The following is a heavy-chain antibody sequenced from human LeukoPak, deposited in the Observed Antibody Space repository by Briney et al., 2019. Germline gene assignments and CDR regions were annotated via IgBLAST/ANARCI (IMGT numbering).Heavy chain of an antibody. J-gene: IGHJ6*02. V-gene: IGHV3-30-3*01. D-gene: IGHD2-21*02. CDR2: ISYDGSNK. Sequence: GGSLRLSCAASGFTFSSYAMHWVRQAPGKGLEWVAVISYDGSNKYYADSVKGRFTIFRDNSKNTLYLQMNSLRAEDTAVYYCARGWRDLEYYYYYYGMDVWGQGTTVTVSS. CDR3: ARGWRDLEYYYYYYGMDV. CDR1: GFTFSSYA.